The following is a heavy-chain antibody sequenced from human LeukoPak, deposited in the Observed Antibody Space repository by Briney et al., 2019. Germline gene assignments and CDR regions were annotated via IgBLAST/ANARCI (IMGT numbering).Heavy chain of an antibody. CDR1: GYTFTGYY. CDR2: INPNSGGT. V-gene: IGHV1-2*02. J-gene: IGHJ4*02. Sequence: AASVKVSCKASGYTFTGYYMHWVRQAPGQGLEWMGWINPNSGGTNYAQKFQGRVTMTRDTSISTAYMELCRLRSDDTAVYYCARVSGYDFGIDYWGQGTLVTVSS. CDR3: ARVSGYDFGIDY. D-gene: IGHD5-12*01.